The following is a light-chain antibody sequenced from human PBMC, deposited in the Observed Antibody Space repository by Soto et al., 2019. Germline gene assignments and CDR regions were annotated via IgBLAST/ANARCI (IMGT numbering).Light chain of an antibody. CDR2: DVT. CDR3: RSYSSSSTHV. J-gene: IGLJ1*01. CDR1: SSDVGGYNF. V-gene: IGLV2-14*03. Sequence: QSALTQPASVSGSPGQSITISCTGTSSDVGGYNFVSWYQHHPGKAPKLLIYDVTSRPSGVSDRFSGSKSGNTASLTISGLQTEDEGDYYCRSYSSSSTHVFGSGTKLTVL.